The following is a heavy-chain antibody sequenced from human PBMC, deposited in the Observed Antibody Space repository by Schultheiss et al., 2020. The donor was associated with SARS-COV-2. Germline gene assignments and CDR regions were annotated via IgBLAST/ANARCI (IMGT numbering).Heavy chain of an antibody. CDR3: GSGPSAYYDF. CDR2: ISGSGGST. CDR1: GFTFSSYA. V-gene: IGHV3-23*01. J-gene: IGHJ4*02. D-gene: IGHD3-22*01. Sequence: GESLKISCAASGFTFSSYAMSWVRQAPGKGLEWVSAISGSGGSTYYADSVKGRFTISRDNSKNKLYLQMNSLRAEETAVYYCGSGPSAYYDFWGQGTLVTVAS.